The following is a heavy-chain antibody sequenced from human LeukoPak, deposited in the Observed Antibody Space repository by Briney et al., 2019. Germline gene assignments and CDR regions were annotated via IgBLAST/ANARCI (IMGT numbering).Heavy chain of an antibody. CDR3: ARGRGYSGYDLRSVYYYYGMDV. Sequence: GGSLRLSCAASGFTFSSYSMNWVRQAPGKGLEWVSSISSSSSYIYYADSVKGRFTISRDNAKNSLYLQMNSLRAEDTAVYYCARGRGYSGYDLRSVYYYYGMDVWGKGTTVTVSS. V-gene: IGHV3-21*01. CDR2: ISSSSSYI. J-gene: IGHJ6*04. CDR1: GFTFSSYS. D-gene: IGHD5-12*01.